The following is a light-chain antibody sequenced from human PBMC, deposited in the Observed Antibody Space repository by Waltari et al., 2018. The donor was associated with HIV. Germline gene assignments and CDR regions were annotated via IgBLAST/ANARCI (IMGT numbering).Light chain of an antibody. CDR3: QQYGNLPFT. CDR1: QDITKY. CDR2: DAS. J-gene: IGKJ4*01. Sequence: DIQLTQSPPSLSASVGDKVTITCQASQDITKYLNWYHQKPGKAPKLLIYDASNLETGVPSRFSGSGSGTDFTFTISSRQPEDIATYYCQQYGNLPFTFGGGTKVEIK. V-gene: IGKV1-33*01.